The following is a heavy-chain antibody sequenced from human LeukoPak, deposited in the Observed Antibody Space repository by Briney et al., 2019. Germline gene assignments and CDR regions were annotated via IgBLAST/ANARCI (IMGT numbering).Heavy chain of an antibody. J-gene: IGHJ4*02. CDR3: ASSRGSWPDYFDY. V-gene: IGHV3-9*01. CDR1: GFTFDDYA. D-gene: IGHD6-13*01. Sequence: GGSLRLSCAAPGFTFDDYAMHWVRQAPGKGLEWVSGISWNSDTIGYADSVKGRFTISRDNAKNSLYLQMNSLRAEDTAVYYCASSRGSWPDYFDYWGQGTLVTVSS. CDR2: ISWNSDTI.